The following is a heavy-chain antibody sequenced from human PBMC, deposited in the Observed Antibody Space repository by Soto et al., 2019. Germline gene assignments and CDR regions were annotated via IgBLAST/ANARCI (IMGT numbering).Heavy chain of an antibody. D-gene: IGHD3-3*01. Sequence: EASVKVSCKASGYTFTGYYMHWVRQAPGQGLEWMGWINPNSGGTNYAQKFQGWVTMTRDTSISTAYMELSRLRSDDTAVYYCARGVSAEDRFWSGYYSGYYYYYGMDVWGQGTTVTVSS. CDR3: ARGVSAEDRFWSGYYSGYYYYYGMDV. V-gene: IGHV1-2*04. J-gene: IGHJ6*02. CDR1: GYTFTGYY. CDR2: INPNSGGT.